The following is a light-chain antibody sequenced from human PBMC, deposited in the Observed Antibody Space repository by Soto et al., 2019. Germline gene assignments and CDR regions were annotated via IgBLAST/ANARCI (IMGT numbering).Light chain of an antibody. V-gene: IGLV1-44*01. J-gene: IGLJ1*01. CDR1: ISDIGRNT. CDR3: SLYTSENTYV. Sequence: QSVLTQPPSASGTPGQTVIISCSGSISDIGRNTVNWYRQLPGTAPKLLIYSNNQRPSGVPDRFSGSKSGASASLAISGLQSEDEADYYCSLYTSENTYVFGTGTKLTVL. CDR2: SNN.